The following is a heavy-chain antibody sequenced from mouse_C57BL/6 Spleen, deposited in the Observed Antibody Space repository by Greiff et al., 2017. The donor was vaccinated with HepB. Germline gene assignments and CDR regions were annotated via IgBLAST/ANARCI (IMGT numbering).Heavy chain of an antibody. CDR2: IRNKANGYTT. CDR1: GFTFTDYY. V-gene: IGHV7-3*01. Sequence: EVHLVESGGGLVQPGGSLSLSCAASGFTFTDYYMSWVRQPPGKALEWLGFIRNKANGYTTEYSASVKGRFTISRDNSQSILYLQMNALRAEDSATYYCARQWRGYFDYWGQGTTLTVSS. CDR3: ARQWRGYFDY. J-gene: IGHJ2*01.